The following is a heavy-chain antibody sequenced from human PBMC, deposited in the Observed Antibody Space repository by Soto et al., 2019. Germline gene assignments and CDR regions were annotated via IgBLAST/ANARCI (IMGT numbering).Heavy chain of an antibody. Sequence: QVQLQESGPGLVKPSETLSLTCTVSGGYISSYYWSWIRQPPGKGLEWIGYIYYSGSTNYNPSLKSRVTISVDTSKNQFSLKLSSVTAADTAVYYCARDAVHYDILTGQRSYYYYYYMDVWGKGTTVTVSS. CDR2: IYYSGST. D-gene: IGHD3-9*01. CDR3: ARDAVHYDILTGQRSYYYYYYMDV. J-gene: IGHJ6*03. CDR1: GGYISSYY. V-gene: IGHV4-59*01.